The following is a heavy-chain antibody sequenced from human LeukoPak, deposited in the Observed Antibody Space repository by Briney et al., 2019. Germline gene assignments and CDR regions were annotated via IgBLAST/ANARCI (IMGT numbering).Heavy chain of an antibody. V-gene: IGHV3-48*01. CDR3: ARADRVFGVVITPFYFDY. Sequence: GGSLRLSCAASGFTFSSYSMNWVRQAPGKGLEWVSYISSSSSTIYYADSVKGRFTISRDNAKNSLYLQMNSLRAEDTAVYYCARADRVFGVVITPFYFDYWGQGTLVTVSS. J-gene: IGHJ4*02. D-gene: IGHD3-3*01. CDR1: GFTFSSYS. CDR2: ISSSSSTI.